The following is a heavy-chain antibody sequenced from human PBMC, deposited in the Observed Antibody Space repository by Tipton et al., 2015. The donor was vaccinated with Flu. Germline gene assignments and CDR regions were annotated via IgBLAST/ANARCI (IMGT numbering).Heavy chain of an antibody. Sequence: TLSLTCTVSGGSIRSSSYYWGWIRQPPGKGLEWIASIYYTGTTYYNPSLESRVTISADTSKNQFSLKLNSVTAADTAVYYCARPRSEWLYPFDIWGQGTMVTVSS. D-gene: IGHD3-3*01. V-gene: IGHV4-39*01. CDR3: ARPRSEWLYPFDI. CDR2: IYYTGTT. J-gene: IGHJ3*02. CDR1: GGSIRSSSYY.